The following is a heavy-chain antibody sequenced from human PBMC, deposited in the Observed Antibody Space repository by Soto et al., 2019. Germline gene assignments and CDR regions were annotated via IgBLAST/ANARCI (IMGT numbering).Heavy chain of an antibody. D-gene: IGHD3-3*01. J-gene: IGHJ5*01. Sequence: TVSGGSISSSSYYWGWIRQPPGKGLEWIGSIYYSGSTYSNPSLKSRVTISVDTSKNQFSLKLSSVPAADTAVYYCARLWWGYDFCFTEQSWFGPWGQGTLVTVSS. CDR2: IYYSGST. CDR1: GGSISSSSYY. V-gene: IGHV4-39*01. CDR3: ARLWWGYDFCFTEQSWFGP.